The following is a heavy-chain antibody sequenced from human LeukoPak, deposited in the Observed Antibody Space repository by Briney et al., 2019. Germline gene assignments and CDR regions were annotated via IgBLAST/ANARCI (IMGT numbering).Heavy chain of an antibody. CDR2: IYTSGST. CDR3: ARIDTIFGVVVFDY. Sequence: KPSETLSLTCTVSGGSISSGSYYWSWIRQPAGKELEWIGRIYTSGSTNYNPSLKSRVTISVDTSKNQFSLKLSSVTAADTAVYYCARIDTIFGVVVFDYWGQGTLVTVSS. J-gene: IGHJ4*02. D-gene: IGHD3-3*01. V-gene: IGHV4-61*02. CDR1: GGSISSGSYY.